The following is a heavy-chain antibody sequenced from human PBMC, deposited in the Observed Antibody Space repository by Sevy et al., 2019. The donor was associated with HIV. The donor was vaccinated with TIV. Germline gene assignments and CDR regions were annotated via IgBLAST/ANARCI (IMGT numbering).Heavy chain of an antibody. D-gene: IGHD2-21*01. J-gene: IGHJ6*02. CDR1: GYTFTSYG. CDR2: ISAYNGNT. Sequence: ASVKVSCKASGYTFTSYGISWVRQAPGQGLEWMGWISAYNGNTNYAQKLQGRVTMTTDTSTSTAYMELRSLGSVDTAVYYCARTYCGGDCYSGVFYYYGMDVWGQGTTVTVSS. V-gene: IGHV1-18*01. CDR3: ARTYCGGDCYSGVFYYYGMDV.